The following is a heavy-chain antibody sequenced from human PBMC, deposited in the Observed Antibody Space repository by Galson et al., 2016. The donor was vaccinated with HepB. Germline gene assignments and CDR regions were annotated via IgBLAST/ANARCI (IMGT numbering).Heavy chain of an antibody. Sequence: SLRLSCAASGFIFSNYGMHWVRQAPGKGLEWVAVIWYDGSEKYYAASVKGRFTISRDNSKNTLYLQMSSLTAEDTAVYYCVTGFGGSGSYWGQGTLVTVSS. V-gene: IGHV3-33*08. CDR3: VTGFGGSGSY. J-gene: IGHJ4*02. CDR1: GFIFSNYG. CDR2: IWYDGSEK. D-gene: IGHD3-10*01.